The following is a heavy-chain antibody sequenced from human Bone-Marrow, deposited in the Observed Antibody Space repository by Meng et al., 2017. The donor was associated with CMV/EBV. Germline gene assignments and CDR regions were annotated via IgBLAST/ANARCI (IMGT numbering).Heavy chain of an antibody. CDR2: IYYSGST. Sequence: SETLSLTCTVSGGSISSYYWSWIRQPPGKGLDWTGYIYYSGSTTYNPSLKSQFTISVATSKNQFSLKLSSVTAADTAVYYCAREIRQWLADDAFDIWGQGTMVTVSS. D-gene: IGHD6-19*01. J-gene: IGHJ3*02. CDR3: AREIRQWLADDAFDI. V-gene: IGHV4-59*01. CDR1: GGSISSYY.